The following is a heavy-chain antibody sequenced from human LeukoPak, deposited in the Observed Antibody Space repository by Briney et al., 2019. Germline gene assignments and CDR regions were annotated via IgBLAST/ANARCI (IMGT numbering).Heavy chain of an antibody. J-gene: IGHJ5*02. D-gene: IGHD1-26*01. V-gene: IGHV1-24*01. CDR3: ATSTPYKGGSSGGWFDP. Sequence: ASVKVSCKVSGYTLTELSMHWVRQAPGKGLEWMGGLDPEDGETIYAQKFQGRVTMTEDTSTDTAYMELSSLRSEDTAVYYCATSTPYKGGSSGGWFDPWGQGTLVTVSS. CDR2: LDPEDGET. CDR1: GYTLTELS.